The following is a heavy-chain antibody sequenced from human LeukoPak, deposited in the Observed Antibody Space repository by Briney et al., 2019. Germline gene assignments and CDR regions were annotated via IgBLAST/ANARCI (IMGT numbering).Heavy chain of an antibody. J-gene: IGHJ4*02. Sequence: GGSLRLSYAASGFTFSSYAMSWVRQAPGKGLEWVSAISGSGGSTYYADSVKGRFTISRDNSKNTLYLQMNSLRAEDTAVYYCAKERRIAAAATEAFDYWGQGTLVTVSS. D-gene: IGHD6-13*01. V-gene: IGHV3-23*01. CDR1: GFTFSSYA. CDR3: AKERRIAAAATEAFDY. CDR2: ISGSGGST.